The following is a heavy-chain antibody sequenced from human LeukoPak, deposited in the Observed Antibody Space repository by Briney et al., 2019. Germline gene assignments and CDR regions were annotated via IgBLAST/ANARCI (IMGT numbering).Heavy chain of an antibody. CDR2: INWNGGST. CDR3: AKGTYSSSPRDY. V-gene: IGHV3-20*04. CDR1: GFTFDDYG. Sequence: GGSLRLSCAASGFTFDDYGMSWVRQAPGKGLEWVSGINWNGGSTGYADSVKGRFTISRDNAKNSLYLQMNSLRADDTAIYYCAKGTYSSSPRDYWGQGTLVTVSS. D-gene: IGHD6-6*01. J-gene: IGHJ4*02.